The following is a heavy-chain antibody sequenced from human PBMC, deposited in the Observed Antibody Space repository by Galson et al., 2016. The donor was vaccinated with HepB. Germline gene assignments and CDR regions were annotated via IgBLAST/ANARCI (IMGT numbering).Heavy chain of an antibody. CDR1: GFTFSSYS. J-gene: IGHJ4*02. D-gene: IGHD2/OR15-2a*01. CDR3: VRGFLSNSFDY. V-gene: IGHV3-48*04. Sequence: SLRLSCAGSGFTFSSYSMDWVRQAPGKGLEWVSYIGTSGSPIYYVDSVRGRFTISRDNARNSVFLQMRSLRAEDTAIYYCVRGFLSNSFDYWGQGVLVTVTS. CDR2: IGTSGSPI.